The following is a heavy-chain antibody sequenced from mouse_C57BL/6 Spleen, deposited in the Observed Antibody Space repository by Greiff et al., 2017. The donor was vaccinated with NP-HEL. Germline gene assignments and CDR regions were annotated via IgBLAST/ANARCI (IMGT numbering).Heavy chain of an antibody. J-gene: IGHJ3*01. V-gene: IGHV1-9*01. D-gene: IGHD2-4*01. CDR3: ARLGDYDGAY. CDR1: GYTFTGYW. CDR2: ILPGSGST. Sequence: QVQLKQSGAELMKPGASVKLSCKATGYTFTGYWIEWVKQRPGHGLEWIGEILPGSGSTNYHEKFKGKATFTADTSSNTAYMQLSSLTTEDSAIYYFARLGDYDGAYWGQGTLVTVSA.